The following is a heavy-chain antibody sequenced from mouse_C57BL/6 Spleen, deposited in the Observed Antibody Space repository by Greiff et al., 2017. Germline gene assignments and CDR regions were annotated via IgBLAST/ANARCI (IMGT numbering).Heavy chain of an antibody. CDR3: TTSVVFDY. CDR2: IDPENGDT. Sequence: VQLQQSGAELVRPGASVTLSCTASGFNIKDDYMHWVKQRPEQGLEWIGWIDPENGDTEYASKFQGKATITADTSSHTAYLQLSSLTSEDTAVYYCTTSVVFDYWGQGTSLTVSS. V-gene: IGHV14-4*01. J-gene: IGHJ2*02. D-gene: IGHD1-1*01. CDR1: GFNIKDDY.